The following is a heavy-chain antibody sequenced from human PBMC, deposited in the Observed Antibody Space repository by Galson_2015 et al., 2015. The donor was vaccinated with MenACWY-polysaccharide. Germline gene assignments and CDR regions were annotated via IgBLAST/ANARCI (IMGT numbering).Heavy chain of an antibody. CDR3: VRDEGSGWLGPYFYED. D-gene: IGHD6-19*01. CDR2: IKQDGTET. J-gene: IGHJ4*02. Sequence: LRLSCAASGFTFSRYWMSWVRQSPGKGLEWVAHIKQDGTETKYMDSVKGRFTISRDNAKNSLYLQMNSLRADDTAVYYCVRDEGSGWLGPYFYEDWGQGTLVTVSS. CDR1: GFTFSRYW. V-gene: IGHV3-7*01.